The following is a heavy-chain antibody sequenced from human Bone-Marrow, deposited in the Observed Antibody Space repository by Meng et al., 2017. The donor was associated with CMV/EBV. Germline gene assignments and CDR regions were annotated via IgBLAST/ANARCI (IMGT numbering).Heavy chain of an antibody. V-gene: IGHV4-39*07. D-gene: IGHD3-16*01. J-gene: IGHJ3*01. CDR1: GGSISSSSYY. Sequence: SETLSLTCTVSGGSISSSSYYWGWIRQPPGKGLEWIGSIYYSGSTYYNPSLKSRVTISVDTSRNQFSLKVSAVTAADTAVYYCAREGGGANWGQGTMVTVSS. CDR2: IYYSGST. CDR3: AREGGGAN.